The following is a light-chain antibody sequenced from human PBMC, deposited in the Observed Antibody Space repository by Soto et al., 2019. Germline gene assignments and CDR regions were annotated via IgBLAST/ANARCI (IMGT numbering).Light chain of an antibody. Sequence: QAVVTQETSLTVSPGGTGTLTCGSSTGAVTSVHYAYWFQQKPGQAPRTLIHNTNKKHSWTPARFSGSLLGGKAALTLSGAQPEDEADYYCLLYYVGAVVFVGWTKVTVL. CDR3: LLYYVGAVV. CDR1: TGAVTSVHY. CDR2: NTN. J-gene: IGLJ2*01. V-gene: IGLV7-46*01.